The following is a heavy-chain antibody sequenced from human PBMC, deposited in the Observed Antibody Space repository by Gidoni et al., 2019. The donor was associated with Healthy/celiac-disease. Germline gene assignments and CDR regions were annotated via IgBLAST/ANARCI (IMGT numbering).Heavy chain of an antibody. V-gene: IGHV4-61*02. Sequence: QVQLQESGPGLVKPSQTLSPTCTVSGGSISSGCYYWSWIRQPAGKGLEWIGRIYTSGSTNYNPSLKSRVTMSVDTSKNQFSLKLSSVTAADTAVYYCARVPLDGAQPIDYWGQGTLVTVSS. CDR3: ARVPLDGAQPIDY. J-gene: IGHJ4*02. CDR1: GGSISSGCYY. D-gene: IGHD1-1*01. CDR2: IYTSGST.